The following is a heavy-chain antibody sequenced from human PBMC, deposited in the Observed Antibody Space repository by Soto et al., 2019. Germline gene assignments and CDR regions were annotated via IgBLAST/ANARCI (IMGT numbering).Heavy chain of an antibody. CDR3: ARGETTSAYYFYCYVIDV. V-gene: IGHV4-61*01. CDR1: GGSVSSGSYY. CDR2: IYYSGST. Sequence: QVQLQESGPGLVKPSETLSLTCTVSGGSVSSGSYYWSWIRQPPGKGLEWIGYIYYSGSTNYNPPRTSRVTISLDTCKNQVSLELSSVTAADTAVYYCARGETTSAYYFYCYVIDVWGQGTTVHVSS. J-gene: IGHJ6*02.